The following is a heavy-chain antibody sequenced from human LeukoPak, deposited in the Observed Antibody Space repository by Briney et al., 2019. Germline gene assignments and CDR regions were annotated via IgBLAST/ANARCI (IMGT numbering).Heavy chain of an antibody. CDR2: ISGSGGST. CDR1: GFTFSSYA. V-gene: IGHV3-23*01. D-gene: IGHD1-26*01. Sequence: PGGSLRLSCAASGFTFSSYAMSWVRQAPGKGLEWVSAISGSGGSTYYADSVKSRFTISRDNSKNTLYLQMNSLRAEDTAVYYCAKVGVSGSYPYYYYGMDVWGQGTTVTVSS. J-gene: IGHJ6*02. CDR3: AKVGVSGSYPYYYYGMDV.